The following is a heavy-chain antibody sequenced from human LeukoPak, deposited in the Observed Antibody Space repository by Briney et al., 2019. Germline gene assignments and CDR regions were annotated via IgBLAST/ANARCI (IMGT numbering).Heavy chain of an antibody. CDR2: INPSGGST. Sequence: ASVKVSCKASGYTFTSYYMHWVRQAPGQGLEWMGLINPSGGSTSYAQKFQGRVTMTRDTSTSTVYMELSSLRSEDTAVYYCATGRGYSYGYPPDDYWGQGTLVTVSS. CDR1: GYTFTSYY. V-gene: IGHV1-46*03. CDR3: ATGRGYSYGYPPDDY. J-gene: IGHJ4*02. D-gene: IGHD5-18*01.